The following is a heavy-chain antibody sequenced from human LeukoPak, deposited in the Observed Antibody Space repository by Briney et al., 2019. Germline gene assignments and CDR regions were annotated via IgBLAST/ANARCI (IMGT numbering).Heavy chain of an antibody. CDR1: GGSISSSSYY. CDR2: IYYSGST. D-gene: IGHD3-3*01. V-gene: IGHV4-39*07. Sequence: RSAETLSLTCTVSGGSISSSSYYWGWIRQPPGKGLEWIGSIYYSGSTYYNPSLKSRVIISVDTSKNQFSLKLSSVTAADTAVYYCASSITIFAPAWDVWGRGTTVTVSS. J-gene: IGHJ6*04. CDR3: ASSITIFAPAWDV.